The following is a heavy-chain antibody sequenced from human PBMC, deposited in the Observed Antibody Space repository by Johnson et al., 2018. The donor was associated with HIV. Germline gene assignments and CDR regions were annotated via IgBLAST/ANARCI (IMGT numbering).Heavy chain of an antibody. Sequence: MQLVESGGGLVQPGGSLKLSCVASGFTFSASAIHWVRQAPGKGLEWVSVIYSGGSTYYADSVKGRFTISRDNSKNTLYLQMNSLRAEDTAVYYCARGDDSSAWGAFDFWGQGTMVAVSS. CDR2: IYSGGST. V-gene: IGHV3-66*01. CDR3: ARGDDSSAWGAFDF. J-gene: IGHJ3*01. CDR1: GFTFSASA. D-gene: IGHD3-22*01.